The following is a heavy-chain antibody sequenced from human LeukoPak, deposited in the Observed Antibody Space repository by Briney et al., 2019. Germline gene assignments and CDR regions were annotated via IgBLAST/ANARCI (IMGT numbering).Heavy chain of an antibody. CDR2: IYYSGST. D-gene: IGHD6-13*01. J-gene: IGHJ4*02. V-gene: IGHV4-31*03. CDR1: GGSISSGGYC. CDR3: AGGERAAIDY. Sequence: SQTLSLTCTVSGGSISSGGYCWSWIRQHPGKGLEWIVYIYYSGSTYYNPSVKSRFTRSVDTSKNQSSLKLSSVTAADTAVYYCAGGERAAIDYWGQGTLVTVSS.